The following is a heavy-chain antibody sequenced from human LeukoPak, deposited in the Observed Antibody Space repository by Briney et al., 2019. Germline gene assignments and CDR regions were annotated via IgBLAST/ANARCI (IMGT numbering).Heavy chain of an antibody. J-gene: IGHJ4*02. D-gene: IGHD3-22*01. CDR1: GYTFTSYA. Sequence: GASVKVSCKASGYTFTSYAMNWVRQAPGQGLGWMGWINTNTGNPTYAQGFTGRFVFSLDTSVSTAYLQISSLKAEDTAVYYCARAGGYYDSSASPWGYFDYWGQGTLVTVSS. CDR3: ARAGGYYDSSASPWGYFDY. CDR2: INTNTGNP. V-gene: IGHV7-4-1*02.